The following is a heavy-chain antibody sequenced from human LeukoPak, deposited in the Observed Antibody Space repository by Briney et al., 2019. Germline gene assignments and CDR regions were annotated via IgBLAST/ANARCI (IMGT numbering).Heavy chain of an antibody. CDR2: ISSSSGTI. V-gene: IGHV3-48*01. J-gene: IGHJ3*02. Sequence: PGGSLRLSCAASGFTFSAYAMNWVRQAPGKGLEWVSYISSSSGTIYYADSVKGRSTISRDNANNSLFLQMNSLRAEDTAVYYCVNNYDILTGLGAFDIWGQGTMVTVSS. D-gene: IGHD3-9*01. CDR1: GFTFSAYA. CDR3: VNNYDILTGLGAFDI.